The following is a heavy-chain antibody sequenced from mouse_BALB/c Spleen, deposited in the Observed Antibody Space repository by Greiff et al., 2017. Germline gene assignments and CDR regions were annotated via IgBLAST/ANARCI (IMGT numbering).Heavy chain of an antibody. D-gene: IGHD1-1*01. J-gene: IGHJ1*01. CDR3: ARHYGSSDWYFDV. V-gene: IGHV5-12-2*01. CDR1: GFTFSSYT. CDR2: ISNGGGST. Sequence: DVKLVESGGGLVQPGGSLKLSCAASGFTFSSYTMSWVRQTSEKRLEWVAYISNGGGSTYYPDTVKGRFTISRDNATNTLYLQMSCLKSEDTAMYYCARHYGSSDWYFDVWGAGTTVTVSS.